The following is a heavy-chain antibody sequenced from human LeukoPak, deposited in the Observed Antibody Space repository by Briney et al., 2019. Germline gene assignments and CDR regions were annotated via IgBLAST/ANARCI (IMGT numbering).Heavy chain of an antibody. CDR3: ARVAYCGGDCYSDAFDI. CDR2: INHSGST. CDR1: GGSFSGYY. D-gene: IGHD2-21*02. J-gene: IGHJ3*02. V-gene: IGHV4-34*01. Sequence: SETLSLTCAVYGGSFSGYYWRWIRQPPGKGLEWIGEINHSGSTNYNPSLKSRVTISEDTSKNQISLKLSSVTAADTAVYYCARVAYCGGDCYSDAFDIWGQGTMVTVSS.